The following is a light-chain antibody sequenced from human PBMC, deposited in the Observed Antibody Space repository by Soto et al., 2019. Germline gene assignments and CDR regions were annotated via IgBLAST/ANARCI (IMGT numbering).Light chain of an antibody. V-gene: IGKV1-39*01. CDR3: QQTYNTPRT. J-gene: IGKJ1*01. CDR1: QTISRY. Sequence: DIQMTQSPSSLSSSVGDRGSITCRASQTISRYLNWYQQKPGKAPKLLIFGASTLQSGVPSRFSGSGSGTYFTLTISDPQPEDFTTYICQQTYNTPRTFGQGTKVEVK. CDR2: GAS.